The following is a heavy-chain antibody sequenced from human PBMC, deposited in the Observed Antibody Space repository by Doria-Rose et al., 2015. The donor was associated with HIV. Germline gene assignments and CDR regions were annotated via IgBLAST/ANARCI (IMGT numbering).Heavy chain of an antibody. Sequence: LEWIGYIYYSGSTYYNPSLKSRVTISVDTSKNQFSLKLSSVTAADTAVYYCAREGWASDKGVWFDPWGQGTLVTVSS. D-gene: IGHD3-10*01. J-gene: IGHJ5*02. CDR2: IYYSGST. CDR3: AREGWASDKGVWFDP. V-gene: IGHV4-31*02.